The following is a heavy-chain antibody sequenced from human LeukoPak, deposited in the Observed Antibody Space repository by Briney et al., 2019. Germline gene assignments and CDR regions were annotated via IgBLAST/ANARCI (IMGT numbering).Heavy chain of an antibody. Sequence: GGSLRLSCAASGFTFSSYAMHWVRQAPGKGLEWVAVISYDGSNKYYADSVKGRFTISRDNSKNTLYLQMNSPRAEDTAVYYCARELDTLPDYWGQGTLVTVSS. D-gene: IGHD2-15*01. J-gene: IGHJ4*02. CDR3: ARELDTLPDY. CDR1: GFTFSSYA. V-gene: IGHV3-30-3*01. CDR2: ISYDGSNK.